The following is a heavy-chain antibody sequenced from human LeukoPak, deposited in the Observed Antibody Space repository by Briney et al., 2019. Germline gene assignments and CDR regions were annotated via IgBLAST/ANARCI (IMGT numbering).Heavy chain of an antibody. D-gene: IGHD6-19*01. J-gene: IGHJ5*02. CDR3: ARDRDSSGLYGGADL. Sequence: PGGSLRLSCAASGFSFSFSNMNWVRQAPGKGLEWVSYISSTNGHTYYADSVNGRFTISRDTAKNSLYLQMNSLRVEGTAIYFCARDRDSSGLYGGADLWGQGVLVTVSA. CDR2: ISSTNGHT. CDR1: GFSFSFSN. V-gene: IGHV3-21*03.